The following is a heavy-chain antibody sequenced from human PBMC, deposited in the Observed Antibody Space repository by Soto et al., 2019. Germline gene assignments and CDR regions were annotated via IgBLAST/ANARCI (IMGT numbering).Heavy chain of an antibody. CDR2: IIPILGIA. Sequence: QVQLVQSGAEVKKPGSSVKVSCKASGGTFSSYTISWVRQAPGQGLEWMGRIIPILGIANYAQKFQGRVTXTXDXXTSTDDMELSSLRSEDTAVYDCAIGPDDGDYELAYWRQGTLVTVSS. V-gene: IGHV1-69*02. CDR3: AIGPDDGDYELAY. D-gene: IGHD4-17*01. CDR1: GGTFSSYT. J-gene: IGHJ4*02.